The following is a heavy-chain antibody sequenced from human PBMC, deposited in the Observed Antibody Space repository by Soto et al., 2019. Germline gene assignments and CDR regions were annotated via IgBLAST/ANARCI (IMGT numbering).Heavy chain of an antibody. D-gene: IGHD2-2*01. Sequence: PGGSLRLSCTVSGFAFNNYGINWGRQAPGKGLEWVSSISKSDYTYYSDSVTGRFTISRDNAKNSVSLQMNTLRVEDTAVYYCAREDSIIIPAVSDFWGQGTLVTVSS. CDR1: GFAFNNYG. CDR3: AREDSIIIPAVSDF. CDR2: ISKSDYT. V-gene: IGHV3-21*01. J-gene: IGHJ4*02.